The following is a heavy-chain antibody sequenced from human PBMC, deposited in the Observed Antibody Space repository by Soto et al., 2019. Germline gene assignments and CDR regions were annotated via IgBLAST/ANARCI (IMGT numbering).Heavy chain of an antibody. CDR1: GFTFNDFE. V-gene: IGHV3-48*03. Sequence: EVQLLESGGGLVQPGGSLRLSCGVSGFTFNDFEMNWVRQAPGNGPEWLAYIDGSGATKKYADSVRGRFTISRDNPNNSLFLQICSLRSADTAIYSCARGFARVNYWGQGTLVYVSS. J-gene: IGHJ4*02. D-gene: IGHD3-22*01. CDR3: ARGFARVNY. CDR2: IDGSGATK.